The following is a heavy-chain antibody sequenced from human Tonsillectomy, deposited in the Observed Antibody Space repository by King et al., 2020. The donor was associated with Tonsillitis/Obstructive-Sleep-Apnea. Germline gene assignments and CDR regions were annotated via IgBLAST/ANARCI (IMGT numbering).Heavy chain of an antibody. CDR1: GGSFSGYY. V-gene: IGHV4-34*01. Sequence: VQLQQGGAGLLKPSENLSLTCAVYGGSFSGYYWSWIRQPPGKGLQWIGEINHSGSTNYNPSLKSRVTISVDTSKNQFSLKLSSVTAADTAVYYCARGDIIVVPAAMVYYYYMDVWGKGTTVTVSS. CDR3: ARGDIIVVPAAMVYYYYMDV. J-gene: IGHJ6*03. CDR2: INHSGST. D-gene: IGHD2-2*01.